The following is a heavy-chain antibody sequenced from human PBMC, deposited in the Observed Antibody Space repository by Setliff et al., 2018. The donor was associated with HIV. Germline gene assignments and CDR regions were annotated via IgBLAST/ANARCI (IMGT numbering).Heavy chain of an antibody. CDR3: ARQLDYTNGRYFDS. V-gene: IGHV4-4*09. CDR2: TDASGDT. CDR1: GDSIKYHH. Sequence: SETLSLTCTVSGDSIKYHHWSWIRQPAGKGLEWLAYTDASGDTNYNPSLRGRVIISLDTSNNQFSLNLNSVTAADTAVYYCARQLDYTNGRYFDSWGPGTLVTVSS. D-gene: IGHD4-4*01. J-gene: IGHJ4*02.